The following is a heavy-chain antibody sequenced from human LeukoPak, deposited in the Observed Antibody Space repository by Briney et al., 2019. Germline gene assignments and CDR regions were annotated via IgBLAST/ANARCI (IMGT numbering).Heavy chain of an antibody. J-gene: IGHJ5*02. CDR1: GGTFSSYA. D-gene: IGHD2-2*01. CDR2: TIPIFGTA. CDR3: ASTHPPRYCSSYSCSGSWSDP. Sequence: SVKVSCKASGGTFSSYAISWVRQAPGQGLEWMGGTIPIFGTANYAQKFQGRVTITADESTSTAYMELSSLRSEDPAGYYCASTHPPRYCSSYSCSGSWSDPWGQGTLVTVSS. V-gene: IGHV1-69*13.